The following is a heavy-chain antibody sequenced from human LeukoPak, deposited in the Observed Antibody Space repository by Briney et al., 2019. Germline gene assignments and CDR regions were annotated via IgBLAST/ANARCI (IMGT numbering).Heavy chain of an antibody. CDR2: ISGSGGST. V-gene: IGHV3-23*01. CDR3: AKAAGYDIAYYYYGMDV. Sequence: GGSLRLSCAASGFTFSSYAMSWVRQAPGKGLEWVSAISGSGGSTYYADSVKGRFTISRDNSKNTLYLQMNSLRAEDTAVYYCAKAAGYDIAYYYYGMDVWGQGTTVTLSS. D-gene: IGHD3-9*01. J-gene: IGHJ6*02. CDR1: GFTFSSYA.